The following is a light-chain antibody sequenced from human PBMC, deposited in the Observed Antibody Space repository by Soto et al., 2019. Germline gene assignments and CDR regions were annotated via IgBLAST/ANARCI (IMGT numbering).Light chain of an antibody. CDR2: ATS. CDR3: QQGYSTPWT. V-gene: IGKV1-39*01. Sequence: DIQMTQSPSSLSASVGDRVAITCRASQSIRTYLNWYHQKPGEAPKVLISATSNLQSGVPSRFSASGSGTDFTLTLNSLQPEDFATYYCQQGYSTPWTFGQGTKVDNK. J-gene: IGKJ1*01. CDR1: QSIRTY.